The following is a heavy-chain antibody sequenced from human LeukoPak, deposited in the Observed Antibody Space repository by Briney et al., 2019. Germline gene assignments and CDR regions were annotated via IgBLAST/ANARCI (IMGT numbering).Heavy chain of an antibody. D-gene: IGHD1-1*01. CDR1: GFTFTSYA. J-gene: IGHJ2*01. CDR2: IGGGGENT. Sequence: PGGSLRLSCAASGFTFTSYAMSWIRQAPGKGLEWVSAIGGGGENTYYADSVKGRFTISRDNSKNTLYLQMNSLRAEDTATYYCAKPRAMTTGVGRYFDLWGRGTLVTVSS. CDR3: AKPRAMTTGVGRYFDL. V-gene: IGHV3-23*01.